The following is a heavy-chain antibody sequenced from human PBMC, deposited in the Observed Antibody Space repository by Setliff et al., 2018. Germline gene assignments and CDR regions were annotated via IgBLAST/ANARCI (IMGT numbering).Heavy chain of an antibody. CDR2: IDPRDDFT. D-gene: IGHD1-1*01. CDR3: AIDYGPTGTPYH. Sequence: ASVKVSCKASGYSFSDFYMHWVRQVPGEGLEALGRIDPRDDFTVYAERFKDRLTITADTSTDTSYMETSSLRFEDTAVYYCAIDYGPTGTPYHWGQGTPVTVSS. CDR1: GYSFSDFY. J-gene: IGHJ4*02. V-gene: IGHV1-69-2*01.